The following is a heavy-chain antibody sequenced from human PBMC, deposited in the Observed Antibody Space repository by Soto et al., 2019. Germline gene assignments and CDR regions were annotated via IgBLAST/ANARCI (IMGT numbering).Heavy chain of an antibody. D-gene: IGHD4-17*01. CDR3: ARTTAVPNTLRSRYFFDY. CDR2: IYYSGST. CDR1: GASISSRTYY. V-gene: IGHV4-39*01. Sequence: SETLPLTCTVTGASISSRTYYWSWIRQPPGKGLEWIGSIYYSGSTYNNPSLSSLVSMSIDTSKDQFSLKLKSVTAADTALYYCARTTAVPNTLRSRYFFDYWGQGTLVTVYS. J-gene: IGHJ4*02.